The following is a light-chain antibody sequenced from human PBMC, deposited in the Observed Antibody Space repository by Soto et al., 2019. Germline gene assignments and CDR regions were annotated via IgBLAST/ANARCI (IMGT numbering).Light chain of an antibody. CDR2: GAS. J-gene: IGKJ1*01. CDR1: QSVSSN. Sequence: EIVMTQSPATLSVSPGERATLSCRASQSVSSNLAWYQQKPGQAPRLLIYGASTRATGIPARFSGSGSGTEFTLTISSLQSKDFAVYYCQQYNNWPRTFGQGSK. V-gene: IGKV3-15*01. CDR3: QQYNNWPRT.